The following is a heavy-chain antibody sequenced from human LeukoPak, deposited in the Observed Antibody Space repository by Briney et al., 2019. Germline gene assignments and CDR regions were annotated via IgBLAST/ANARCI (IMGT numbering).Heavy chain of an antibody. V-gene: IGHV1-18*01. D-gene: IGHD6-13*01. CDR1: GYTFTNYG. J-gene: IGHJ3*02. CDR3: ARDQSVRLLQTSSTYFKHVFAI. Sequence: ASVKLSCTTSGYTFTNYGISWVRQAPGLALEWMGWISAYNGNTNYAQKVQGRVTMTTDTSTSTAYMELRSLRFDDTAVYYCARDQSVRLLQTSSTYFKHVFAIWGQGSMVTVSS. CDR2: ISAYNGNT.